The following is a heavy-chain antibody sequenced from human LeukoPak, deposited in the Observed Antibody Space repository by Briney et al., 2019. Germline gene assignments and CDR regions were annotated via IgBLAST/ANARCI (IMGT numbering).Heavy chain of an antibody. CDR3: ARDRLGYGDYVSSNDAFDI. V-gene: IGHV3-21*01. J-gene: IGHJ3*02. D-gene: IGHD4-17*01. CDR1: GFTFSSYS. CDR2: ISSSSSYI. Sequence: GGSLRLSCAASGFTFSSYSMNWVRQAPGKGLEWVSSISSSSSYIYYADSVKGRFTISRDNAKNSLYLQMNSLRAEDTAVYYCARDRLGYGDYVSSNDAFDIWGQGTMVTVSS.